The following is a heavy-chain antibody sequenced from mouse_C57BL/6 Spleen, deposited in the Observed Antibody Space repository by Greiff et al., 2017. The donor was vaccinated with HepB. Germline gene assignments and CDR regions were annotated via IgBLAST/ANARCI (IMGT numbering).Heavy chain of an antibody. Sequence: QVQLQQPGAELVRPGSSVKLSCKASGYTFTSDWMDWVKQRPGQGLEWIGNIYPADSETHYTQKFKDKATLTVDKSSSTAYMQLSSLTSEDSAVYSCARTGTSYFDYWGQGTTLTVSS. CDR2: IYPADSET. CDR1: GYTFTSDW. CDR3: ARTGTSYFDY. J-gene: IGHJ2*01. V-gene: IGHV1-61*01.